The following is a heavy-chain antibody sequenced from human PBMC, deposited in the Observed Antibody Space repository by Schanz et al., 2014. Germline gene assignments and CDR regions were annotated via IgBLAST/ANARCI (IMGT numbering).Heavy chain of an antibody. CDR3: ARDIQYHYDTSGPVGAFDI. V-gene: IGHV1-69*04. CDR2: IIPILGME. CDR1: GGTFSSYA. D-gene: IGHD3-22*01. Sequence: QVQLVQSGAEVKKPGSSVKVSCKASGGTFSSYAFSWVRQAPGRGLEWMGKIIPILGMENYAQKFQGRVTITADISTSTAYMDLCSLRSDDTAVYYCARDIQYHYDTSGPVGAFDIWGQGTVVTVSS. J-gene: IGHJ3*02.